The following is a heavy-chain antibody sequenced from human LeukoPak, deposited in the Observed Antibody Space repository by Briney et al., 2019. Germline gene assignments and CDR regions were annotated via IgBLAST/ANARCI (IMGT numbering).Heavy chain of an antibody. CDR1: GGSVCSGRYY. V-gene: IGHV4-61*01. D-gene: IGHD3-10*01. CDR2: LYYRGST. J-gene: IGHJ4*02. CDR3: ARGDRVGSSGYYFDN. Sequence: SETLSLNCTVSGGSVCSGRYYRSWIRRPPGKGLEWIGNLYYRGSTGYNPYRRSRVTMSVDTYNYHFCLKLSSVTAADTAVYYCARGDRVGSSGYYFDNWGQGTLVSVSS.